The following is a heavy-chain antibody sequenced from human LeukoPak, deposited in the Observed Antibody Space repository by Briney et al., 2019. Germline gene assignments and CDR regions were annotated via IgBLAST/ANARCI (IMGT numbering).Heavy chain of an antibody. Sequence: ASVKVSCKASGYTFTSYGISWVRQAPGQGLKWMGWTSAYNGNTNYAQKLQGRVTMTTDTSTSTAYMELRSLRSDDTAVYYCARDYDFWSGYPYYFDYWGQGTLVTVSS. CDR2: TSAYNGNT. CDR3: ARDYDFWSGYPYYFDY. J-gene: IGHJ4*02. CDR1: GYTFTSYG. D-gene: IGHD3-3*01. V-gene: IGHV1-18*01.